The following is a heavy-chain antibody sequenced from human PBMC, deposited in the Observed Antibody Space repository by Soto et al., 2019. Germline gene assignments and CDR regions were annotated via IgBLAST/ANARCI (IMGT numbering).Heavy chain of an antibody. Sequence: EVQLVESGGALVKPGGSLRLSCAASGFTFTTYTMNWVRQAPGKGLEWVSSNSGSSDNIYYADSVQGRFTISRDNAKTSLYLQMDSLRAEDTAVYYCARDFVVVPAAIGDYWGPGTLVTVSS. CDR3: ARDFVVVPAAIGDY. J-gene: IGHJ4*02. V-gene: IGHV3-21*02. CDR1: GFTFTTYT. CDR2: NSGSSDNI. D-gene: IGHD2-2*01.